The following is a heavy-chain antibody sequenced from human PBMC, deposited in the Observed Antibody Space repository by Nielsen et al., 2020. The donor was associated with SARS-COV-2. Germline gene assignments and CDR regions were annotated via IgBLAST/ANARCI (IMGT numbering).Heavy chain of an antibody. V-gene: IGHV1-18*01. D-gene: IGHD3-22*01. CDR1: GYTFRNYG. CDR2: ISAYNGNT. J-gene: IGHJ3*02. Sequence: ASVKVSCKASGYTFRNYGINWVRQAPGQGLEWMAWISAYNGNTNYAQRFKGRVNMTTDTSTSTAYMELRSLRSEDTAVYYCARGSGLPRRIFTMIVVESNDAFDIWGQGTMVTVSS. CDR3: ARGSGLPRRIFTMIVVESNDAFDI.